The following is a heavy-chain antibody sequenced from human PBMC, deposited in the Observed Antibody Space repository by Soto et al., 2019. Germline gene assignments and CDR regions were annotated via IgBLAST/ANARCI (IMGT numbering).Heavy chain of an antibody. CDR2: ISANRTNT. Sequence: QVQLVQSGAEVRKPGASVKVSCKASGYIFNNYGINWVRQSPGQGLAWMGGISANRTNTKYAQKFQGRVTMTTDTSTNTAPMEPRSLRSDDTAIYYCAREPYDDLWTGDSYFDYWGQGTLVTVSS. CDR1: GYIFNNYG. CDR3: AREPYDDLWTGDSYFDY. V-gene: IGHV1-18*01. J-gene: IGHJ4*02. D-gene: IGHD3-3*01.